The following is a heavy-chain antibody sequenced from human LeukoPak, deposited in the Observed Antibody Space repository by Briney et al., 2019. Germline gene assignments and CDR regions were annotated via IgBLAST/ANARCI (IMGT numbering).Heavy chain of an antibody. D-gene: IGHD1-7*01. CDR3: AKDGHITGTPYFDY. J-gene: IGHJ4*02. CDR1: GFTFSSYG. V-gene: IGHV3-30*02. Sequence: GGSLRLSCAASGFTFSSYGMHWVRQAPGKGLEWVAFIRYDGSNKYYADSVKGRFTISRDNSKNTLYLQMNSLRAEDPAVYYCAKDGHITGTPYFDYWGQGTLVTVSS. CDR2: IRYDGSNK.